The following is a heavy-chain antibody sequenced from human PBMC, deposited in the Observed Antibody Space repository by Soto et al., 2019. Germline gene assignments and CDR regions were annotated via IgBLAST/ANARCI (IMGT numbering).Heavy chain of an antibody. Sequence: GASVKVSCKASGGTFSSYAISWVRQAPGQGLEWMGGIIPIFGTANYAQKFQGRVTITADESTSTAYMELSSLRSEDTAVYYCAREGGYSGYGGMDVWGQGXTVTVYS. D-gene: IGHD5-12*01. CDR3: AREGGYSGYGGMDV. J-gene: IGHJ6*02. V-gene: IGHV1-69*13. CDR2: IIPIFGTA. CDR1: GGTFSSYA.